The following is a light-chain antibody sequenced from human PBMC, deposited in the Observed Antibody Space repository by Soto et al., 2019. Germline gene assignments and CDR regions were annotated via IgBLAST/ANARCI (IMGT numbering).Light chain of an antibody. V-gene: IGKV3D-20*01. Sequence: EIELTQSPATLSLSPGERATLSCGASQSVSSSYFAWYQQKPGLAPRLLIYAASSKAAGIPDMSSSSCSGTYSPLTSSRLEPEDVAVYYCQQYGSSPTFGEGTKVEIK. CDR1: QSVSSSY. J-gene: IGKJ4*01. CDR3: QQYGSSPT. CDR2: AAS.